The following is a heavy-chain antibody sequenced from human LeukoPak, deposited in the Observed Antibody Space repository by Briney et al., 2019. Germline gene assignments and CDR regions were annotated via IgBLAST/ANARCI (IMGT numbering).Heavy chain of an antibody. CDR1: GFTFSSHS. CDR3: AQWLFFVPRAGNDAFDN. J-gene: IGHJ3*02. Sequence: PGGSLRLSCAASGFTFSSHSMNWVRQAPGKGLEWVSSISSSSSYIYYADSVKGRFTISRDNAKNSLYLQMNSLTAEDTAVYYCAQWLFFVPRAGNDAFDNWGQGTLVTVSS. V-gene: IGHV3-21*01. CDR2: ISSSSSYI. D-gene: IGHD3-22*01.